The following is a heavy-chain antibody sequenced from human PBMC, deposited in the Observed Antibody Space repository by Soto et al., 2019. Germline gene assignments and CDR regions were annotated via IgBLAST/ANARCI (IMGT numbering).Heavy chain of an antibody. D-gene: IGHD3-3*01. Sequence: ASVKVSCKASGYTFTGYYMHWVRQAPGQGLEWMGWINPNSGGTNYAQKFQGWVTMTRDTSISTAYMELSRLRSDDTAVYYCARAGRGIFWSGSNWFDPWGQGTLVTSPQ. J-gene: IGHJ5*02. CDR2: INPNSGGT. V-gene: IGHV1-2*04. CDR3: ARAGRGIFWSGSNWFDP. CDR1: GYTFTGYY.